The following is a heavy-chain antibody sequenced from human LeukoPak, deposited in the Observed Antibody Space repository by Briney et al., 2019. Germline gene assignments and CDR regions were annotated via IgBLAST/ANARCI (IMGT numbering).Heavy chain of an antibody. CDR3: ARDSYGDFDY. V-gene: IGHV4-59*12. D-gene: IGHD5-18*01. Sequence: SETLSFTCTVSGGSISSYYWSWIRQPPGKGLEWIGYIYYSGSTNYNPSLKSRVTISVDTSKNQFSLKLSSVTAADTAVYYCARDSYGDFDYWGQGTLVTVSS. CDR1: GGSISSYY. CDR2: IYYSGST. J-gene: IGHJ4*02.